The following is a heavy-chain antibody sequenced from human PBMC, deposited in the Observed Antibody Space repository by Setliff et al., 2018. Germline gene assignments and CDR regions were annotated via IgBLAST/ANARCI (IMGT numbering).Heavy chain of an antibody. Sequence: ASVKVSCKASGYTFTNYAIHWVRQAPGQRLGWMGWINAGNGDTKYSQDFQGRVTITRDTSASTAYMDLSSLRSEDTAVYYCARDKGYDSSGYYFYYYYYMDVWGKGTTVTVSS. CDR3: ARDKGYDSSGYYFYYYYYMDV. CDR2: INAGNGDT. V-gene: IGHV1-3*01. CDR1: GYTFTNYA. J-gene: IGHJ6*03. D-gene: IGHD3-22*01.